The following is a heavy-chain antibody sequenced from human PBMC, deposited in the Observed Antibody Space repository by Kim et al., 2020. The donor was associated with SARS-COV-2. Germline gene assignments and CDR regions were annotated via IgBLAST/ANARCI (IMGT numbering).Heavy chain of an antibody. J-gene: IGHJ6*02. Sequence: GGSLRLSCVASGFTFRNSAMSWVRQAPGKGLECVSGISGSGLSMYYVDSVKGRFTISRDNSKNTLYLQMNGLKAGDTAVYFCARAMGEGYSAVFGERPMDHFYAMDVWGHGTTVVVSS. CDR2: ISGSGLSM. CDR1: GFTFRNSA. CDR3: ARAMGEGYSAVFGERPMDHFYAMDV. D-gene: IGHD3-3*01. V-gene: IGHV3-23*01.